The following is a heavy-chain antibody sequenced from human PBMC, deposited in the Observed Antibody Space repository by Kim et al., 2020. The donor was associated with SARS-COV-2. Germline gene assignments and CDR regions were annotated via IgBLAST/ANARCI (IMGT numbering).Heavy chain of an antibody. CDR3: ARGRSLWVGSVTSPLFGLGV. CDR1: DESFNNFY. D-gene: IGHD4-17*01. Sequence: SETLSLTCAVHDESFNNFYWTWIRQSPGKGLEWIGDIVHSGSTDYNPSLKSRLTISRDTSKKQFSLKLSSVTAADTAVYYCARGRSLWVGSVTSPLFGLGVWGQGTAVTVSS. CDR2: IVHSGST. J-gene: IGHJ6*02. V-gene: IGHV4-34*01.